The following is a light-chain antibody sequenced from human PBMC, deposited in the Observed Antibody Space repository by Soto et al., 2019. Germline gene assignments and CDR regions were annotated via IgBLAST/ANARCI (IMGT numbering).Light chain of an antibody. CDR3: SSYTSSSTRV. Sequence: QSVLTQPASVSGSPGQSITISCTGTSSDVGGYNFVSWYQQHPGEAPKLMIYEVSNRPSGVSSRFSGSKSGNTASLTISGLQTEDEADYYCSSYTSSSTRVFGTGTKVTVL. CDR1: SSDVGGYNF. V-gene: IGLV2-14*01. CDR2: EVS. J-gene: IGLJ1*01.